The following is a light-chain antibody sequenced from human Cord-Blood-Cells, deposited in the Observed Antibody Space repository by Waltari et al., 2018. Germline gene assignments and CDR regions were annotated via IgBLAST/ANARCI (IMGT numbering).Light chain of an antibody. J-gene: IGLJ3*02. Sequence: QSVLTQPPSVSGAPGQRVPISCPGSSPTIGAGYDVHWYQQLPGTAPKLLIYGNSNRPSGVPDRFSGSKSGTSASLAITGLQAEDEADYYCQSYDSSLSGSVFGGGTKLTVL. CDR1: SPTIGAGYD. CDR2: GNS. V-gene: IGLV1-40*01. CDR3: QSYDSSLSGSV.